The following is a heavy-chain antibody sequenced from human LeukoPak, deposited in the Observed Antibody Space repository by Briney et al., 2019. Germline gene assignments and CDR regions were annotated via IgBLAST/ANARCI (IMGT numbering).Heavy chain of an antibody. V-gene: IGHV3-23*01. CDR1: GFTFSTYA. CDR2: ISAGGDRT. J-gene: IGHJ4*02. D-gene: IGHD1-26*01. Sequence: GGSLTLSCAASGFTFSTYAMTWVRQAPGKGLEGVSGISAGGDRTYYADSVKGRLTISRDNSKNTLYLQMNSLRAEDTAEYYCARSTVGTSCCTAVDYWGQGTLVTVSS. CDR3: ARSTVGTSCCTAVDY.